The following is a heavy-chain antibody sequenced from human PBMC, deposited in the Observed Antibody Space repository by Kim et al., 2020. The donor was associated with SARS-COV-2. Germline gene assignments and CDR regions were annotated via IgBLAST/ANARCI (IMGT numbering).Heavy chain of an antibody. D-gene: IGHD1-26*01. CDR2: IKSKTDGGTT. V-gene: IGHV3-15*01. CDR3: TTHKPLGWDYYYGMDV. CDR1: GFTFSNAW. Sequence: GGSQRLSCAASGFTFSNAWMSWVRQAPGKGLEWVGRIKSKTDGGTTDYAAPVKGRFTISRDDSKNTLYLQMNSLKTEDTAVYYCTTHKPLGWDYYYGMDVWGQGTTVTVSS. J-gene: IGHJ6*02.